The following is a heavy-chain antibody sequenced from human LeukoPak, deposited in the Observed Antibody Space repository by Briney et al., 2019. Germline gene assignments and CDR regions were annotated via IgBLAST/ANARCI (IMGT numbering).Heavy chain of an antibody. CDR3: ARGPWIYIGYPSYYFDY. CDR1: GYTFTSYY. V-gene: IGHV1-46*01. J-gene: IGHJ4*02. Sequence: ASVKVSCKASGYTFTSYYMHWVRQAPGQGLEWMGIINPSGGSTSYAQKFQGRVTMTRDTSTSTVYMELSSLRSEDTAVYYCARGPWIYIGYPSYYFDYWGQGTLVTVSS. D-gene: IGHD6-25*01. CDR2: INPSGGST.